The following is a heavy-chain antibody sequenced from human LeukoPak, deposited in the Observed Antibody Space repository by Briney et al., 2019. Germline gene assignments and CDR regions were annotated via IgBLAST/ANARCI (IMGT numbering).Heavy chain of an antibody. CDR2: INSDGRNT. CDR3: AELGITMIGGV. D-gene: IGHD3-10*02. J-gene: IGHJ6*04. V-gene: IGHV3-74*01. Sequence: PGGSLRLSCAASGFTFRSYWMHWVRQAPGKGLVWVSRINSDGRNTSYADSVKGRFTISRDNAKNSLYLQMNSLRAEDTAVYYCAELGITMIGGVWGKGTTVTISS. CDR1: GFTFRSYW.